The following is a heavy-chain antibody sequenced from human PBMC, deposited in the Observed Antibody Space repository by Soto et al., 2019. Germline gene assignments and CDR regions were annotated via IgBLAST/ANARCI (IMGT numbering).Heavy chain of an antibody. V-gene: IGHV1-69*06. CDR2: IVPRYDSV. J-gene: IGHJ4*02. Sequence: QVQLVQSGAEVKKPGASVKVSCEASGGTLNTYTINWVRQAPGRGLEWVGQIVPRYDSVNYAENSQDRVTITVDKSTKTAYMELTRLRSEDTALYFWASWRSYSGSYCFDYWGQGTLVTVSS. D-gene: IGHD1-26*01. CDR1: GGTLNTYT. CDR3: ASWRSYSGSYCFDY.